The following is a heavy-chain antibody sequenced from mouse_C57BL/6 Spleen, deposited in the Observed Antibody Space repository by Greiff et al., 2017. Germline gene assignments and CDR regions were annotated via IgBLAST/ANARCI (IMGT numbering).Heavy chain of an antibody. CDR1: GFTFSSYG. J-gene: IGHJ2*01. CDR2: ISSGGSYT. V-gene: IGHV5-6*01. CDR3: ARGGETYFGY. Sequence: EVKLVESGGDLVKPGGSLKLSCAASGFTFSSYGMSWVRQTPDKRLEWVATISSGGSYTYYPDSVKGRFTISRDNAKNTRYLQMSSLKSEDTAMYYCARGGETYFGYWGQGTTLTVAS.